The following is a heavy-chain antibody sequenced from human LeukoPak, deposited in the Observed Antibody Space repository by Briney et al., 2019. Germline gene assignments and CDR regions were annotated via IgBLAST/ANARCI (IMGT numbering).Heavy chain of an antibody. CDR1: GFTFSTYS. CDR2: ISSSSGII. J-gene: IGHJ6*03. CDR3: ATEGGPTAPDPYYYYMDV. D-gene: IGHD1-26*01. Sequence: GGSLRLSCAASGFTFSTYSMNWVRQAPGKGLEWVSYISSSSGIIYYADSVKGRFTIYRENAKSSLYRQLNSLRADDTAVYYCATEGGPTAPDPYYYYMDVWGKGTTVTVSS. V-gene: IGHV3-48*01.